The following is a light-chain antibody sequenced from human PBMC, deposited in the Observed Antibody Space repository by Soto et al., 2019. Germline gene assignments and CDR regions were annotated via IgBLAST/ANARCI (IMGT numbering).Light chain of an antibody. CDR1: SSDVGGYNY. CDR3: SSYTSSSNYV. Sequence: QSVLTQPASVSGSPGQSITISCTGTSSDVGGYNYVSWYQQHPGKAPKLMIYEVSNRPSGVSNRFSGSKSGNTASLTISGLQAEDEADYYCSSYTSSSNYVFGTGTTVTVL. J-gene: IGLJ1*01. CDR2: EVS. V-gene: IGLV2-14*01.